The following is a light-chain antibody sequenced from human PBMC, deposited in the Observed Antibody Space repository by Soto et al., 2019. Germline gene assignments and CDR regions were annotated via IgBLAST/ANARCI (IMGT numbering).Light chain of an antibody. V-gene: IGKV1-5*03. J-gene: IGKJ1*01. Sequence: DIQMTQSPSTLSASVGDRVTITCRASQSISSWLAWYQQKPGKAPKLLIYKASSLESGVPSRFSGSGSGTEFTLTISSLQPDDFATYYCQQYNSYSQPFGQGT. CDR3: QQYNSYSQP. CDR2: KAS. CDR1: QSISSW.